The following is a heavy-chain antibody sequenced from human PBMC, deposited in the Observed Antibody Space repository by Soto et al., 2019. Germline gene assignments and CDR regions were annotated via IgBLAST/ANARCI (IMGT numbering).Heavy chain of an antibody. Sequence: GGSLRLSCAASGFTFSSYAMSWVRQAPGKGLEWVSAISGSGGSTYYADSVKGRFTISRDNSKNTLYLQMNSLRAEDTAVYYCAKDRLLSGYGDYAVFDYWGQGTLVTVSS. CDR2: ISGSGGST. D-gene: IGHD4-17*01. J-gene: IGHJ4*02. V-gene: IGHV3-23*01. CDR3: AKDRLLSGYGDYAVFDY. CDR1: GFTFSSYA.